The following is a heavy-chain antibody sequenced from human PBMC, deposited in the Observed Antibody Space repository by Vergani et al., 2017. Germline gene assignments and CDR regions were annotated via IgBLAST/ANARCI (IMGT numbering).Heavy chain of an antibody. CDR1: GGSISSSSYY. Sequence: QLQLQESGPGLVKPSETLSLTCTVSGGSISSSSYYWGWIRQPPGKGLEWIGSIYYSGSTYYTPSLKSRVTISVETSKNQFSLKLSSVTAADTDVYYCARGYCTNGVCYSSPAFDIWGQGTMVTVSS. CDR3: ARGYCTNGVCYSSPAFDI. D-gene: IGHD2-8*01. CDR2: IYYSGST. V-gene: IGHV4-39*07. J-gene: IGHJ3*02.